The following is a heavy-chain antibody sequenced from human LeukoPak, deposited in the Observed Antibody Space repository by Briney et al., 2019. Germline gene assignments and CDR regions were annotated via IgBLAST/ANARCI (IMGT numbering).Heavy chain of an antibody. V-gene: IGHV1-24*01. CDR2: FDPEDGKT. CDR3: ATGYLVTAGLMNV. CDR1: GYTLTALS. Sequence: ASVKVSCKASGYTLTALSMFWVRQAPGKGLEWMGSFDPEDGKTVYAQKFQGRVTMTEDTSTHTAYMERSSLRSEDTAVYYCATGYLVTAGLMNVWGQGTTVTVSS. D-gene: IGHD6-13*01. J-gene: IGHJ6*02.